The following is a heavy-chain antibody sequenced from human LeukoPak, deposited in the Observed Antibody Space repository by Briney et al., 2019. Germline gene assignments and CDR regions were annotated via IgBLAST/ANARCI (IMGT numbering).Heavy chain of an antibody. CDR1: GGSISSHY. D-gene: IGHD2-15*01. J-gene: IGHJ5*02. V-gene: IGHV4-59*11. Sequence: PSQTLSLTCTVAGGSISSHYWSWIRQPPGKGLEWIGYIYYSGSTNYNPSLKSRVTISVDTSKNQFSLKLSSVTAADTAVYYCARVARGYCSGGSCYPGWFDPWGQGTLVTVSS. CDR3: ARVARGYCSGGSCYPGWFDP. CDR2: IYYSGST.